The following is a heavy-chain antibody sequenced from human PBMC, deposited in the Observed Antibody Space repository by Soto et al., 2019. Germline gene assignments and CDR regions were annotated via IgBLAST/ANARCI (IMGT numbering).Heavy chain of an antibody. CDR2: IYHSGST. V-gene: IGHV4-4*02. D-gene: IGHD3-10*01. Sequence: QVQLQESGPGLVKPSGTLSLTCAVSSGSISSSNWWSWVRQPPGKGLEWIGEIYHSGSTNYNPSLKSRVTLSVDKSKNQFSLKLSSVTAADTAVYYCARDRGSGSYYRNDAFDIWGQGTMVTVSS. CDR1: SGSISSSNW. CDR3: ARDRGSGSYYRNDAFDI. J-gene: IGHJ3*02.